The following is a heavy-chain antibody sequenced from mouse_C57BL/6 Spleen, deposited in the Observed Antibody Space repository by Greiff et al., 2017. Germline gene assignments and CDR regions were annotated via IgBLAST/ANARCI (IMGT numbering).Heavy chain of an antibody. CDR1: GYAFTNYL. J-gene: IGHJ3*01. V-gene: IGHV1-54*01. D-gene: IGHD2-4*01. CDR2: INPGSGGT. CDR3: AREGLRPFAY. Sequence: VQLQQSGAELVRPGTSVKVSCKASGYAFTNYLIEWVKQRPGQGLEWIGVINPGSGGTNYTEKFKGKATLTADKSSSTAYMQLSSLTSEDSAVYFCAREGLRPFAYWGQGTLVTVSA.